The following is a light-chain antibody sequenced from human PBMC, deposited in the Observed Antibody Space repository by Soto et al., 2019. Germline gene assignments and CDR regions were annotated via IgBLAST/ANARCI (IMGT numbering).Light chain of an antibody. CDR3: QAWDSNTGV. J-gene: IGLJ1*01. CDR1: ELGNKY. V-gene: IGLV3-1*01. Sequence: SYELTQPPSVSVSPGQTASITCSGDELGNKYACWYQQKPGQSPVLVIYQDNKRPSGIPERFSGSNSGNTATLTISGTQAMDEADYYCQAWDSNTGVFGAGTKLTVL. CDR2: QDN.